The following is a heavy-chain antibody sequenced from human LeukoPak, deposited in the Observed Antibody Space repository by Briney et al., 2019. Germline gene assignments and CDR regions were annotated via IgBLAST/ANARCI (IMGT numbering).Heavy chain of an antibody. Sequence: GGSLRLSCAASGFTFSSYAMSWVRQAPGKGLEWVSAISGSGGSTYYADSVKGRFTISRDNSKNTLYLQMNSLRAEDTAVYYCAKPKTGGLVPAAQKVSYFDYWGQGTLVTVSS. J-gene: IGHJ4*02. V-gene: IGHV3-23*01. CDR1: GFTFSSYA. CDR2: ISGSGGST. D-gene: IGHD2-2*01. CDR3: AKPKTGGLVPAAQKVSYFDY.